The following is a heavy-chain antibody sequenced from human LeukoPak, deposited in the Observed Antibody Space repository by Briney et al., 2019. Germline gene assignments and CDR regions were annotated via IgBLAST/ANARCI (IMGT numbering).Heavy chain of an antibody. V-gene: IGHV1-2*02. J-gene: IGHJ4*02. D-gene: IGHD2-21*02. CDR3: ARTLGGDYLFDY. Sequence: ASVKVSCKASGYTVTGYYMDWVRQAPGQGLEWMGWINPNSGGTNYAQKFQGRVTMNRDTSISTAYMELSRLRSDDTAVYYCARTLGGDYLFDYWGQGTLVTVPS. CDR1: GYTVTGYY. CDR2: INPNSGGT.